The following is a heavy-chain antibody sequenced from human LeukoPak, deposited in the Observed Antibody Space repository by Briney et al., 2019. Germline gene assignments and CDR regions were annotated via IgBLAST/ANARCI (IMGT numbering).Heavy chain of an antibody. CDR3: ARGRLVYYYDSSGSLPTVGY. CDR2: ISSSSSYI. Sequence: GGSLRLSCAASGFTFSSYSMNWVRQAPGKGLEWVSSISSSSSYIYYAYSVKGRFTISRDNAKNSLYLQMNSLRAEDTAVYYCARGRLVYYYDSSGSLPTVGYWGQGTLVTVSS. V-gene: IGHV3-21*01. D-gene: IGHD3-22*01. J-gene: IGHJ4*02. CDR1: GFTFSSYS.